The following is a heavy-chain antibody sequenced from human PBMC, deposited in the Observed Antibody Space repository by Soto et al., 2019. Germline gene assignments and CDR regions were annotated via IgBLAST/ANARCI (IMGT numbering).Heavy chain of an antibody. D-gene: IGHD3-10*01. CDR3: AKDRDYPRDRFHY. J-gene: IGHJ4*02. CDR2: IYSGGST. Sequence: LRLSCAASGFTVSSNYMSWVRQAPGKGLEWVSVIYSGGSTYYADSVKGRFTISRDNSKNTVFLHMDSLRAEDTAVYYCAKDRDYPRDRFHYWGQGTLVTVSS. CDR1: GFTVSSNY. V-gene: IGHV3-53*01.